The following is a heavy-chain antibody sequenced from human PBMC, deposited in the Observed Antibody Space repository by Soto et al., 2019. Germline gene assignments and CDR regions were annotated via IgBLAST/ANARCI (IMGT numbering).Heavy chain of an antibody. CDR3: ARDVGGATLDY. V-gene: IGHV1-3*01. CDR2: INAGNGNT. D-gene: IGHD1-26*01. J-gene: IGHJ4*02. Sequence: QVQLVQSGAEVKKPGASVKVSCKASGYTFTSYAMHWVRQAPGQRLEWMGGINAGNGNTKYSQKFQGRVTITRDTAASTAYMELSSLRSEDTAVYYCARDVGGATLDYWGQGTLVTVSS. CDR1: GYTFTSYA.